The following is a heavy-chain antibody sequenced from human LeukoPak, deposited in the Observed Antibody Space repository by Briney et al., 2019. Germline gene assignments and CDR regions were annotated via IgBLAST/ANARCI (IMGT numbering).Heavy chain of an antibody. V-gene: IGHV3-7*01. D-gene: IGHD3-10*01. CDR3: ARDRSILWFGELFQY. CDR1: GFTFSSYW. Sequence: GGSLRLSCAASGFTFSSYWMSWVRRAPGKGLEWVANIKQDGSEKYYVDSVKGRFTISRDNAKNSLYLQMNSLRAEDTAVYYCARDRSILWFGELFQYWGQGNLVLVSS. J-gene: IGHJ1*01. CDR2: IKQDGSEK.